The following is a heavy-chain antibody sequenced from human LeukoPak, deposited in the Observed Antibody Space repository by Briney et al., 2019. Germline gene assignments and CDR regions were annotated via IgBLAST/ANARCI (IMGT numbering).Heavy chain of an antibody. CDR1: GGFITNHY. Sequence: PSETLSLTCTVSGGFITNHYWSWFRQPPGKGLEWIAYIHYTGTTNYNPSLKSRVTISVDTSKNQFSLRLTSVTAADTAIYYCARHGATTGYPLGYWGQGTLVTVSS. D-gene: IGHD1-1*01. V-gene: IGHV4-59*08. J-gene: IGHJ4*02. CDR2: IHYTGTT. CDR3: ARHGATTGYPLGY.